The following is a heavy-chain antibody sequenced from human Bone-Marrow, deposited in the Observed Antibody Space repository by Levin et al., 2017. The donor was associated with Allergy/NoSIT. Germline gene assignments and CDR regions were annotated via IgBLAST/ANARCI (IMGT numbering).Heavy chain of an antibody. Sequence: GASVKVSCVGSGFVFDNHGIHWVRQAPGKGLEWVAVVGYDGKSEYYADSVKGRFAVSRDNSKSTVSLQMNSLRPEDTALYFWARAGGNYRQDFDSWGRGILVTVSS. CDR3: ARAGGNYRQDFDS. V-gene: IGHV3-30*03. CDR1: GFVFDNHG. D-gene: IGHD3-16*02. J-gene: IGHJ4*02. CDR2: VGYDGKSE.